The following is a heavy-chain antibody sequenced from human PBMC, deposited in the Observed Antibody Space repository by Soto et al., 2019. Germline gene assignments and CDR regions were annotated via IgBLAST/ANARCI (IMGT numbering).Heavy chain of an antibody. V-gene: IGHV1-3*01. J-gene: IGHJ4*02. CDR2: INAGNGNT. CDR1: GYTFTSYA. D-gene: IGHD3-10*01. CDR3: ARGSPLFMGY. Sequence: QVQLVQSGAEVKKPGASVKVSCKASGYTFTSYAIPWVRQAPGQRLEWMGWINAGNGNTKYSQKFQDRVTITRDTSASTAYMELSSLRSEDTALYYCARGSPLFMGYWGQGTLVTVSS.